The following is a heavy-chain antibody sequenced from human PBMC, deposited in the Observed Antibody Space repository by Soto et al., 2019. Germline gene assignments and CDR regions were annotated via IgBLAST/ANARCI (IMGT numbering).Heavy chain of an antibody. D-gene: IGHD7-27*01. V-gene: IGHV4-59*01. J-gene: IGHJ4*02. CDR2: IYYSGST. CDR3: ARRWGTSFDF. Sequence: QVQLQESGPGLVKPSETLSLTCTVSGGSISSYYWSWIRQPPGKGLEWIGYIYYSGSTNYNPSLXSXVXIXLDTSKSQFSLKVSSVTAADTAVYYCARRWGTSFDFWGQGTLVTVSS. CDR1: GGSISSYY.